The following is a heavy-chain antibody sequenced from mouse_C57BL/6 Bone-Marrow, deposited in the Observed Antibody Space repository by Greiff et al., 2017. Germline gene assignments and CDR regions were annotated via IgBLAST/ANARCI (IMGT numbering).Heavy chain of an antibody. CDR1: GYTFTSYW. V-gene: IGHV1-55*01. D-gene: IGHD4-1*01. J-gene: IGHJ2*01. Sequence: QVQLKQPGAELVKPGASVKMSCKASGYTFTSYWITWVQPRPGQGLEWIGDIYPTSGRTNYNEKFKSKAILTVDTSSNTAYMQLSSLTSEDSAVFYCARSGPLGRSFDYWGQGTTLTVSS. CDR3: ARSGPLGRSFDY. CDR2: IYPTSGRT.